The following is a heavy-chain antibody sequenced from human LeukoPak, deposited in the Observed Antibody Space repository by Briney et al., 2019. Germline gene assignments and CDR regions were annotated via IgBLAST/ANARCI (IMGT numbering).Heavy chain of an antibody. CDR2: ISSSSSYI. D-gene: IGHD3-22*01. CDR3: AISYYDSSGYFDY. V-gene: IGHV3-21*01. Sequence: PGGSLRPSCAASGFTFSSYSMNWVRQAPGKGLEWVSSISSSSSYIYYADSVKGRFTISRDNAKNSLYLQMNSLRAEDTAVYYCAISYYDSSGYFDYWGQGTLVTVSS. J-gene: IGHJ4*02. CDR1: GFTFSSYS.